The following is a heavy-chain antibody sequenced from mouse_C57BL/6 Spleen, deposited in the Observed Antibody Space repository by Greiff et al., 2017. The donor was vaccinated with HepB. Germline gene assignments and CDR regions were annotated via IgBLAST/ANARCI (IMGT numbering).Heavy chain of an antibody. J-gene: IGHJ3*01. CDR1: GYTFTSYW. V-gene: IGHV1-55*01. D-gene: IGHD3-2*01. CDR2: IYPGSGST. CDR3: ARDSSFFAY. Sequence: QVQLQQPGAELVKPGASVKMSCKASGYTFTSYWITWVKQRPGQGLEWIGDIYPGSGSTNYNEKFKSKATLTVDKSSSTAYMQLSSLTSEDSAVYYCARDSSFFAYWGQGTLVTVSA.